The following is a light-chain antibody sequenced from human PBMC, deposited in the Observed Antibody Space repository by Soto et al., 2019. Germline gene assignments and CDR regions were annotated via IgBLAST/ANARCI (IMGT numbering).Light chain of an antibody. CDR2: DTS. V-gene: IGLV7-46*01. CDR3: SSYADNNSVL. Sequence: QAVVTQEPSLTVSPGGTVTLTCGSSTGAVTSGHYAYWFQQKPGQAPRTLIYDTSNKHSWTPARFSGSLLGGKAALTLSGAQSEDEAEYYCSSYADNNSVLFGGGTQLTVL. J-gene: IGLJ3*02. CDR1: TGAVTSGHY.